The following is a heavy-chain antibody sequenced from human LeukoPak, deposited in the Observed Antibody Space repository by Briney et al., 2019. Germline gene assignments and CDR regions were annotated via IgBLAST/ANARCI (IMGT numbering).Heavy chain of an antibody. CDR2: IGTTGDT. J-gene: IGHJ6*02. V-gene: IGHV3-13*01. CDR1: GFTFSSHD. Sequence: GGFLRLSCAVSGFTFSSHDLHWVRQAAGKGLEWVSTIGTTGDTFYPDSVKGRFTISRESAKNSLYLQMNSLRAGDTAVYYCARDLRGYRYGGYPYFYGMDVWGQGTTVTVSS. D-gene: IGHD5-18*01. CDR3: ARDLRGYRYGGYPYFYGMDV.